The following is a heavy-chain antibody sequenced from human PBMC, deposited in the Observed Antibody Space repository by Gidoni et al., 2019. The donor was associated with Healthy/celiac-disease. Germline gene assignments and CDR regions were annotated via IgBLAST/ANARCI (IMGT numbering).Heavy chain of an antibody. CDR3: AREMATITASDY. CDR2: ISSSSSYI. D-gene: IGHD5-12*01. CDR1: GFTFSSYS. V-gene: IGHV3-21*01. Sequence: EVQLVESGGGLVKPGGSLRLSWAASGFTFSSYSMNWVRQAPGKGLEWVSSISSSSSYIYYADSVKGRFTISRDNAKNSLYLQMNSLRAEDTAVYYCAREMATITASDYWGQGTLVTVSS. J-gene: IGHJ4*02.